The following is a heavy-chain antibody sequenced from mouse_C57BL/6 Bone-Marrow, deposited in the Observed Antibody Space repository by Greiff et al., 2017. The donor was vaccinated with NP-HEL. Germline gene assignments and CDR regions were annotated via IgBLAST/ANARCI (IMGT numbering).Heavy chain of an antibody. J-gene: IGHJ3*01. D-gene: IGHD2-4*01. CDR3: AGDYDEGPWFAY. V-gene: IGHV2-2*01. CDR1: GFSLTSYG. Sequence: QVHVKQSGPGLVQPSQSLSITCTVSGFSLTSYGVHWVRQSPGKGLEWLGVIWSGGSTDYNAAFISRLSISKDNSKSQVFFKMNSLQADDTAIYYCAGDYDEGPWFAYWGQGTLVTVSA. CDR2: IWSGGST.